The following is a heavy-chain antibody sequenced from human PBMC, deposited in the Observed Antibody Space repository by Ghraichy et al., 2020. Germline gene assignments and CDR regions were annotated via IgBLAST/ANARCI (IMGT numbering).Heavy chain of an antibody. V-gene: IGHV5-51*01. J-gene: IGHJ6*02. D-gene: IGHD3-3*01. CDR1: GYSFTSYW. CDR3: ARAYYDFFAPTKNGMDV. Sequence: ESLNISCKGSGYSFTSYWIGWVRQMPGKGLEWMGIIYPGDSDTRYSPSFQGQVTISADKSISTAYLQWSSLKASDTAMYYCARAYYDFFAPTKNGMDVWGQGTTVTVSS. CDR2: IYPGDSDT.